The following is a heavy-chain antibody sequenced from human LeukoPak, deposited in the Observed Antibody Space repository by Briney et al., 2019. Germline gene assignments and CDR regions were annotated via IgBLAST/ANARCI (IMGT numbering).Heavy chain of an antibody. CDR2: IRSKANSYAT. J-gene: IGHJ4*02. V-gene: IGHV3-73*01. D-gene: IGHD1-26*01. CDR3: AVGATYFDY. CDR1: GFTFSGSA. Sequence: GGSLGLSCAASGFTFSGSAMHWVRQASGKGLEWVGRIRSKANSYATAYAASVKGRFTISRDDSKNTAYLQMNSLKTEDTAVYYCAVGATYFDYWGQGTLVTVSS.